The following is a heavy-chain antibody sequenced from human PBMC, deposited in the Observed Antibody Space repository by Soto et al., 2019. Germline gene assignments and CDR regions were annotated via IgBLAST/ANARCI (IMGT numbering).Heavy chain of an antibody. D-gene: IGHD3-22*01. Sequence: QVQLVQSGAEVKKPGSSVKVSCKASGGTFSSYAISWVRQAPGQGLEWMGGIIPIFGTANYAQQFQGRVTITADESTSTAYMELSSLRSEETAVYYCSYDSSGYYTSYYGMDVWVQGTTVTVSS. CDR3: SYDSSGYYTSYYGMDV. J-gene: IGHJ6*02. CDR2: IIPIFGTA. V-gene: IGHV1-69*01. CDR1: GGTFSSYA.